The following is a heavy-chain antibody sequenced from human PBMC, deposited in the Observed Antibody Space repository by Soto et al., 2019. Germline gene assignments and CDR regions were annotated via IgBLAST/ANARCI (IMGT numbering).Heavy chain of an antibody. D-gene: IGHD2-15*01. Sequence: GGSLRLSCAASGFTFSSYAMHWVRQAPGKGLEWMAVISYDGSNKYYADSVKGRFTISRDNSKNTLYLQMNSLRAEDTAVYYCARDGCSGGSCLWFDPWGQGTLVTVSS. J-gene: IGHJ5*02. CDR1: GFTFSSYA. V-gene: IGHV3-30-3*01. CDR3: ARDGCSGGSCLWFDP. CDR2: ISYDGSNK.